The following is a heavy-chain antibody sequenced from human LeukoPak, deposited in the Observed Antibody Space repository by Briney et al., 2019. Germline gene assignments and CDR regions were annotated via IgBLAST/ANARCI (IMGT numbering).Heavy chain of an antibody. J-gene: IGHJ6*02. CDR2: IYSGGST. Sequence: GGSLRLSCAASGFTVSSNYMSWVRQAPGKGLEWVPVIYSGGSTYYADSVKGRLTISRDNSKNTLYLQMNSLRAEDTAVYYCARVVPAAKNYYYYGMDVWGQGTTVTVSS. D-gene: IGHD2-2*01. V-gene: IGHV3-53*01. CDR1: GFTVSSNY. CDR3: ARVVPAAKNYYYYGMDV.